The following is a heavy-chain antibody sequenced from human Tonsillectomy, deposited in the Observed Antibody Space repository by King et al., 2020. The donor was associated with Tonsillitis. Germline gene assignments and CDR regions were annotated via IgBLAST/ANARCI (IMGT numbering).Heavy chain of an antibody. CDR3: AKGGYSNYVHSYYCYGIDV. CDR1: GFTFSTYG. J-gene: IGHJ6*02. V-gene: IGHV3-30*18. CDR2: ISYDGSNK. Sequence: VQLVESGGGVVQPGRSLRLSCAASGFTFSTYGMHWVRQAPGKGLEWVAVISYDGSNKYYADSVKGRFTISRDNSKNTLYLQMNSLRAEDMAVYYCAKGGYSNYVHSYYCYGIDVWGQGTTVTVSS. D-gene: IGHD4-11*01.